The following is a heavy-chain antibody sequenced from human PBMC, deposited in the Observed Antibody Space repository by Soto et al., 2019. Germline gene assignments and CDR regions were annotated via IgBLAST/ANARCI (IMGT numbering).Heavy chain of an antibody. J-gene: IGHJ4*02. CDR3: AVCDDHRGHGAY. Sequence: ASVKVSCRASGYTFTSYGISWVRQAPGQGLEWMGWISAYNGNTNYAQKLQGRVTMTTDTSTSTAYMELRSLRSDDTAVYYCAVCDDHRGHGAYWGQRTLVTVSS. V-gene: IGHV1-18*04. D-gene: IGHD4-17*01. CDR2: ISAYNGNT. CDR1: GYTFTSYG.